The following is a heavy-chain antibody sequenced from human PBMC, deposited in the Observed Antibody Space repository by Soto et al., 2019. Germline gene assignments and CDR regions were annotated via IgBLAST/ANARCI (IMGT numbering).Heavy chain of an antibody. CDR1: GGSISSGGYY. V-gene: IGHV4-31*03. D-gene: IGHD1-20*01. J-gene: IGHJ6*02. CDR2: IYYSGST. CDR3: ARDPVSLGNYYYYGMDV. Sequence: SETLSLTCTVSGGSISSGGYYWSWIRQHPGKGLEWIGYIYYSGSTYYNPSLKSRVTISVDTSKNQFSLKLSSVTAADTAVYYCARDPVSLGNYYYYGMDVWGQGTTVTVSS.